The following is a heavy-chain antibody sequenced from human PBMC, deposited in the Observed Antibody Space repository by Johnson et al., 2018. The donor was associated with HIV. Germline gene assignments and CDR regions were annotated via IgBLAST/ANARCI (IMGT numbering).Heavy chain of an antibody. CDR1: GFTVSSNY. Sequence: VQLVESGGGLVKPGGSLRLSCTASGFTVSSNYMSWVRQAPGKGLEWVSVIYSGGSTYYADSVKGRFTIFRDNSKNTLYLQMSSLSAEDTAVYYWSGSVDYVDSLFAFDIWGQGTMVTVSS. V-gene: IGHV3-66*02. CDR2: IYSGGST. CDR3: SGSVDYVDSLFAFDI. J-gene: IGHJ3*02. D-gene: IGHD4-17*01.